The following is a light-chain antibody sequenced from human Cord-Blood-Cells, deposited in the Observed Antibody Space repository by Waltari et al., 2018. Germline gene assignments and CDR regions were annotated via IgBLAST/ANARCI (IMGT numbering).Light chain of an antibody. Sequence: DIQMTQYPSSLSASVGDRVTSTCRASQSISSNLKWYQQKPGKAPKLLIYAASILQSGVPSRFSGSGSGTDFTLTISSLQPEDFATYYCQQSYSTIFTFGPGTKVDIK. CDR2: AAS. CDR1: QSISSN. V-gene: IGKV1-39*01. CDR3: QQSYSTIFT. J-gene: IGKJ3*01.